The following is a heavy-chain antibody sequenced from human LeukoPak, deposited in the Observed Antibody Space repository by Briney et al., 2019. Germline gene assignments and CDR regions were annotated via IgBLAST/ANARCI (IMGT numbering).Heavy chain of an antibody. CDR2: ISSSSSYT. J-gene: IGHJ6*04. V-gene: IGHV3-11*06. CDR3: ARDRAAAGNYYYYGMDV. Sequence: GGSLRLSCAASGFTFSDYYMSWIRQAPGKGLEWVSYISSSSSYTNYADSVKGRFTISRDNAKNSLYLQMNSLRAEDMAVYYCARDRAAAGNYYYYGMDVWGKGTTVTVSS. D-gene: IGHD6-13*01. CDR1: GFTFSDYY.